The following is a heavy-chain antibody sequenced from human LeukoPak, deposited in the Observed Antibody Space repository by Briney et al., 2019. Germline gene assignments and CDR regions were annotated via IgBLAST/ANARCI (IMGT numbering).Heavy chain of an antibody. CDR3: ARRAGVRYSSRFYFDY. Sequence: ASVKVSCKASGYTFTSYYMHWVRQAPGQGLEWMGIINPSGGSTSYAQKFQDRVTMTRDTSTSTVYMELSSLRSEDTAVYYCARRAGVRYSSRFYFDYWGQGTLVTVSS. D-gene: IGHD6-13*01. CDR2: INPSGGST. CDR1: GYTFTSYY. J-gene: IGHJ4*02. V-gene: IGHV1-46*01.